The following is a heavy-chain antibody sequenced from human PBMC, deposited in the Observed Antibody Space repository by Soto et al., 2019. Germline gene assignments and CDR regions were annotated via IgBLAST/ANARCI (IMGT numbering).Heavy chain of an antibody. CDR3: AKDLAGGAYYDVCSGFAPIGY. V-gene: IGHV3-23*01. J-gene: IGHJ4*02. CDR1: GFTFSSYA. Sequence: EVQLLESGGGLVQPGGSLRLSCAASGFTFSSYAMSWVRQAPGKGLEWVSAISGSGGSTYYADSVKGRFTISRDNSKNTLYLQMNSLSAEDTAVYYCAKDLAGGAYYDVCSGFAPIGYWGQGSLVTVSS. D-gene: IGHD3-3*01. CDR2: ISGSGGST.